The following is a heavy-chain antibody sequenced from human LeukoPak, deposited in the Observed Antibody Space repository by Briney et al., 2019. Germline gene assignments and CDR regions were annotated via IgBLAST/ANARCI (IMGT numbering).Heavy chain of an antibody. CDR3: ARLASLWFGELSPPDI. CDR1: GFTFSSYW. CDR2: IKQDGSEK. Sequence: GGSLRLSCAASGFTFSSYWMSRVRQAPGKGLEWVANIKQDGSEKYYVDSVKGRFTVSRDNAKNSLYLQMNSLRAEDTAVYYCARLASLWFGELSPPDIWGQGTMVTVSS. J-gene: IGHJ3*02. D-gene: IGHD3-10*01. V-gene: IGHV3-7*01.